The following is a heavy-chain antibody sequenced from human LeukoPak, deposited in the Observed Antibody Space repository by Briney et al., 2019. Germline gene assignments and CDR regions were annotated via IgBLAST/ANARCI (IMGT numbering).Heavy chain of an antibody. CDR3: AKDVQSTPYYYYGMDV. CDR2: ISYDGSKN. CDR1: GFTFITYG. D-gene: IGHD2-15*01. Sequence: GGSLRLSCAASGFTFITYGMHWVRQAPGKGLVWVAVISYDGSKNYYGDSVKGRFTISRDNSKNTLYLQMNSLRAEDTAVYYCAKDVQSTPYYYYGMDVWGQGTTVTVSS. J-gene: IGHJ6*02. V-gene: IGHV3-30*18.